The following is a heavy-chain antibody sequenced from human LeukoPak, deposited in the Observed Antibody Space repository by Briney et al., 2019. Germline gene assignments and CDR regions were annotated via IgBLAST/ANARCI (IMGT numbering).Heavy chain of an antibody. D-gene: IGHD3-3*01. CDR1: AGSISSYY. CDR2: IYYSGRT. CDR3: ARHLYDFRSGYWPDFDY. J-gene: IGHJ4*02. V-gene: IGHV4-59*08. Sequence: SETLSLTCTVSAGSISSYYWSWIRQPPGKGLEWIGYIYYSGRTNYNPSLKSRVTISVDTSKNQFSLKLSSVTAADTAVYYCARHLYDFRSGYWPDFDYWGQGTLVTVSS.